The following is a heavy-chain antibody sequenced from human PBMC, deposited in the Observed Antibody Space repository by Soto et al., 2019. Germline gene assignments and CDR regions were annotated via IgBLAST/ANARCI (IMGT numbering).Heavy chain of an antibody. CDR3: AKEVSLGSTVDLGY. D-gene: IGHD7-27*01. V-gene: IGHV3-23*01. CDR1: GFTFSDYA. Sequence: GGSLRLSCAASGFTFSDYALHWVRQAPGKGLEWVSTISGSGGSTYYADAVKGRFTISRDNSMGTLYLQMKSLRVEDTAIYYCAKEVSLGSTVDLGYWGQGALVTVSS. CDR2: ISGSGGST. J-gene: IGHJ4*02.